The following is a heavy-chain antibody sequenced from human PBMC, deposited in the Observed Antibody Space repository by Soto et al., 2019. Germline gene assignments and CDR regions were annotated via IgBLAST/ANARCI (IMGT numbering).Heavy chain of an antibody. Sequence: ASVKVSCKASGYTFTNYGISWVRQAPGQGLEWLGGIMPIFRAPDYAQKFQGRVTITADEFTRTAYMEMNSLRSEDTAVYYCASWLKGPDIGNYYYGMDVWGQGTTVTVSS. CDR3: ASWLKGPDIGNYYYGMDV. J-gene: IGHJ6*02. V-gene: IGHV1-69*13. CDR1: GYTFTNYG. D-gene: IGHD2-15*01. CDR2: IMPIFRAP.